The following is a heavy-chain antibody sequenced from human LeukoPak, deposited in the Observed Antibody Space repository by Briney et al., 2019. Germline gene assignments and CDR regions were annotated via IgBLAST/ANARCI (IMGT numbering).Heavy chain of an antibody. Sequence: SETLSLTCTVSGYSISSGYYWGWIRQPPGKGLEWIGSIYHSGSTYYNPSLKSRVTISVDTSKNQFSLKLSSVTAADTAVYYCVREGPVRFLGQIDYWGQGTLVTVSS. CDR1: GYSISSGYY. V-gene: IGHV4-38-2*02. CDR3: VREGPVRFLGQIDY. J-gene: IGHJ4*02. CDR2: IYHSGST. D-gene: IGHD3-3*01.